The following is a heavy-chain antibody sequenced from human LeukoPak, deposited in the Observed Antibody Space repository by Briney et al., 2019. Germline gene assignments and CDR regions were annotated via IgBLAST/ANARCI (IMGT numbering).Heavy chain of an antibody. J-gene: IGHJ4*01. Sequence: PSETLSLTCTVSGGSMSSSAYFWGWVRQPPGKGLEWIGSIHYRGSTYYDPSLKSRVTMSVDTSKNQFSLKLSSVTAADTAVYYCVRLNLAVVTAIDYSGHGTLVTASS. CDR1: GGSMSSSAYF. V-gene: IGHV4-39*01. CDR2: IHYRGST. D-gene: IGHD2-21*02. CDR3: VRLNLAVVTAIDY.